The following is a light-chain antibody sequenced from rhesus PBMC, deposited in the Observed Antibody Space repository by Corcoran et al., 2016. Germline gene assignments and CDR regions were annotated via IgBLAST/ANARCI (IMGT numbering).Light chain of an antibody. CDR2: GAS. CDR1: QSVSSY. Sequence: EIVMTQSPATLSLSPGETATLSCRASQSVSSYVAWYQKKPEQAPRLLIYGASSRATGIPDRFSGSGSGTDFTLIISSLEPEDVGVYYCQQYNTLNTFGPGPKLDIK. CDR3: QQYNTLNT. V-gene: IGKV3S9*01. J-gene: IGKJ3*01.